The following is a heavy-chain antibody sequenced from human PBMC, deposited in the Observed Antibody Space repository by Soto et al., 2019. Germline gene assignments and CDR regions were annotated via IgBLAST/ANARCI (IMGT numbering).Heavy chain of an antibody. J-gene: IGHJ4*02. V-gene: IGHV1-3*01. Sequence: QVQLVQSGAEVKKPGASVKVSCKASGYTFTNNAIHWVRQAPGQRLEWMGWINAANGNTKYSQKFQGRVTITRDTSASTAYMELSSLRSEDTAVYYCAREQGLCSGGSCWGYFDYWGQVPLVTVSS. CDR3: AREQGLCSGGSCWGYFDY. D-gene: IGHD2-15*01. CDR1: GYTFTNNA. CDR2: INAANGNT.